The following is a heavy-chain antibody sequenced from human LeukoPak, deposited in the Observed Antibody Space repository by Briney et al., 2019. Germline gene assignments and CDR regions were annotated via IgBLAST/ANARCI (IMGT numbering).Heavy chain of an antibody. D-gene: IGHD5-12*01. CDR2: VNPSSGDT. V-gene: IGHV1-2*02. CDR1: GYTFTGYH. CDR3: ARVGGGYSGYDWDYYGMGV. J-gene: IGHJ6*02. Sequence: GASVKVSCKASGYTFTGYHMHWVRQAPRQGLEWMGWVNPSSGDTSYAQKFQGRVTMTRDTSISTAYMELSRLRSDDTAIYYCARVGGGYSGYDWDYYGMGVWGQGTTVTVSS.